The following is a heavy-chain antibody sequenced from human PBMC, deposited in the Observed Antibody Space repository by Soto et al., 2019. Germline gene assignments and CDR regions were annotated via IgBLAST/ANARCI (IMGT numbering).Heavy chain of an antibody. V-gene: IGHV3-21*01. CDR2: ITGTSAFT. CDR3: PRDNLAFQGAFDL. Sequence: PGGSLRLSWAASGCTFDNYAMSWVRQAPGGGLEWLSSITGTSAFTEYAESIQDRFTISRDNPNKLSFLHMANLRPEDTAVYCCPRDNLAFQGAFDLWGQGTLVIVSS. D-gene: IGHD3-16*01. J-gene: IGHJ4*02. CDR1: GCTFDNYA.